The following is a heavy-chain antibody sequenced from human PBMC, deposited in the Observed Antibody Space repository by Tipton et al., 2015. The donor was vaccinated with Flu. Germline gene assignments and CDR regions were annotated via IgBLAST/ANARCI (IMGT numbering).Heavy chain of an antibody. J-gene: IGHJ3*02. Sequence: LRLSCTVSGASVSSSAYYWAWIRQSPGKGLEWIGEINQSGSTKYNPSLKSRVSMSVDTSENQFSLRLTSVTAADTAIYYCARRSIWNYGGLAAFDIWGQGTKVTVSS. V-gene: IGHV4-39*07. CDR1: GASVSSSAYY. CDR2: INQSGST. D-gene: IGHD1-7*01. CDR3: ARRSIWNYGGLAAFDI.